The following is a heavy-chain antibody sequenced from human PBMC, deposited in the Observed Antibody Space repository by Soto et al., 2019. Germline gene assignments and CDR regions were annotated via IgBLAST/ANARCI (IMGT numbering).Heavy chain of an antibody. Sequence: EVQLVESGGGLIQPGGSLRLSCAVSGFTVRANYMRWVRQAPGKGLEWVSVIYSGGTTYYADAVKGRFIISRDISKNTLYLQMNILRAEDTAVYYCHGYGYWGQGTLVTVSS. CDR2: IYSGGTT. V-gene: IGHV3-53*01. D-gene: IGHD5-12*01. J-gene: IGHJ4*02. CDR1: GFTVRANY. CDR3: HGYGY.